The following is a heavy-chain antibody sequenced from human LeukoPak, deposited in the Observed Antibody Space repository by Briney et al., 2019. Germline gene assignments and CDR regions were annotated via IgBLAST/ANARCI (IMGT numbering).Heavy chain of an antibody. CDR3: ARVASIAVAGETYFDY. CDR2: INPNSGGT. V-gene: IGHV1-2*02. J-gene: IGHJ4*02. CDR1: GYTFTGYY. D-gene: IGHD6-19*01. Sequence: ASVKVSCKASGYTFTGYYMRWVRQAPGQGLEWMGWINPNSGGTNYAQKFQGRVTMTRDTSISTAYMELSRLRSDDTAVYYCARVASIAVAGETYFDYWGQGTLVTVSS.